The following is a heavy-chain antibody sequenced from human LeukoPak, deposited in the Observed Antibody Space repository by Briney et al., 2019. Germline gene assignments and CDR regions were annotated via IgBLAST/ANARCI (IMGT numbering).Heavy chain of an antibody. J-gene: IGHJ4*02. Sequence: GGSLRLSCAASGFTFSSYAMHWVRQAPGKGLEWVAVISYDGSNKYYADSVKGRFTISRDNSKNTLYLQMNSLRAEDTAVYYCARESRLDYWGQETLVTVSS. V-gene: IGHV3-30*01. CDR3: ARESRLDY. D-gene: IGHD3-16*01. CDR1: GFTFSSYA. CDR2: ISYDGSNK.